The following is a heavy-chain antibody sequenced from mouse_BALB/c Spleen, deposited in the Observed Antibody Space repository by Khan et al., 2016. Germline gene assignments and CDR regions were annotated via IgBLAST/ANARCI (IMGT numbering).Heavy chain of an antibody. V-gene: IGHV1S81*02. CDR3: TRTPYYGSSVDY. CDR1: GYTFTSYY. Sequence: QMQLEESGAELVKPGASVKLSCKASGYTFTSYYMYWVKQRPGQGLEWIGEINPSNGGTNFNEKFKSKATLTVDKSSSTAYMQLSSLTSEDSAVDDCTRTPYYGSSVDYWGQGTTLTVSS. J-gene: IGHJ2*01. CDR2: INPSNGGT. D-gene: IGHD1-1*01.